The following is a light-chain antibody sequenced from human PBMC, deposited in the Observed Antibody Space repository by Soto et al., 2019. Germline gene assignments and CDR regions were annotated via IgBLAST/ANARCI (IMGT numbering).Light chain of an antibody. Sequence: EIVLTQSPGTLSLSPGERATLSCRASQSVSSTYLVWYQQKPGQAPRLLIYGASSSATGIPDRFSGSGSGTDFTRTISRLELEDFAVYYCQQYGSSQYTFGQGTKLEIK. CDR3: QQYGSSQYT. V-gene: IGKV3-20*01. CDR2: GAS. CDR1: QSVSSTY. J-gene: IGKJ2*01.